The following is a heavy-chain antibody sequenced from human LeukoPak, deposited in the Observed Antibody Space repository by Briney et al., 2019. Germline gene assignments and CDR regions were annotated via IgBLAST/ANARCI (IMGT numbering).Heavy chain of an antibody. D-gene: IGHD2-15*01. CDR1: GGSISSSSYY. Sequence: SETLSLTCTVSGGSISSSSYYWAWIRQPPGRGLEWIGSIYYSRSTYYNPSPQSQVTISIDTCKNQFSLKLRFVTAAHTAVYYCARVRCSGGSCPYYYYYYYMDVWGKGTTVTVSS. J-gene: IGHJ6*03. CDR3: ARVRCSGGSCPYYYYYYYMDV. CDR2: IYYSRST. V-gene: IGHV4-39*07.